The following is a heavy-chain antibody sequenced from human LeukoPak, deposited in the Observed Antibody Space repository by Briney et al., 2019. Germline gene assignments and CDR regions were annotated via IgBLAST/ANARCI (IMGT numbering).Heavy chain of an antibody. CDR3: ARAYCGGDCSFDY. CDR2: IYYSGST. J-gene: IGHJ4*02. CDR1: GGSISSYY. Sequence: SETLSLTCTVSGGSISSYYWSWIRKPPGKGLEWIGYIYYSGSTNYNPSLKSRVTISVDTSKNQFSLRLSSVTAADTAVYYCARAYCGGDCSFDYWGQGTLVTVSS. V-gene: IGHV4-59*08. D-gene: IGHD2-21*02.